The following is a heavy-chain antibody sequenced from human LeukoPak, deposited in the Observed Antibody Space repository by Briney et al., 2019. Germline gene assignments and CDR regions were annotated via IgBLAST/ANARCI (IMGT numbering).Heavy chain of an antibody. V-gene: IGHV1-18*01. CDR3: ARRGRPIEYTSGSYGDFDY. J-gene: IGHJ4*02. D-gene: IGHD6-19*01. Sequence: GASVRVSCKASGYTFAQYGISWVRQAPGQGLEWMGWIDTHIGNTNYAQKFQGRVAMTADTSTTTASMELRSLRSDDTAVYYCARRGRPIEYTSGSYGDFDYWGQGTLVTVSS. CDR2: IDTHIGNT. CDR1: GYTFAQYG.